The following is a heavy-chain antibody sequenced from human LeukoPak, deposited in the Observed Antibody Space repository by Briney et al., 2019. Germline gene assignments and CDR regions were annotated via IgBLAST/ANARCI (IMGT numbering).Heavy chain of an antibody. V-gene: IGHV3-23*01. D-gene: IGHD5-24*01. CDR1: GFTFSSYA. J-gene: IGHJ4*02. CDR3: AKVMAGGFDY. Sequence: GGSLRLSCAASGFTFSSYAMSWVRQAPGKGLEWVSSIGVSGGSTYYADSVKGRFTISRDNSKNTLYLQMNSLRAEDTAVYYCAKVMAGGFDYWGQGTLVTVSS. CDR2: IGVSGGST.